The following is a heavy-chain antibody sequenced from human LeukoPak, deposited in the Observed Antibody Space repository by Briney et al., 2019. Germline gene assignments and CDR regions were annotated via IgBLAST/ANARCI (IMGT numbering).Heavy chain of an antibody. CDR2: INHSGST. J-gene: IGHJ4*02. D-gene: IGHD1-26*01. CDR1: GGSFSGYY. Sequence: SETLSLTCAVYGGSFSGYYWSWIRQPPGKGLEWIGEINHSGSTNYNPSLKSRVTISVDTSKNQFSLKLSSVTAADTAVYYCARHGREPGLIDYWGQGTLVTVSS. V-gene: IGHV4-34*01. CDR3: ARHGREPGLIDY.